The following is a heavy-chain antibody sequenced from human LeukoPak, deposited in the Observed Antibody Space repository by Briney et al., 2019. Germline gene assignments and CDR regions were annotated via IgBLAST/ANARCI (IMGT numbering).Heavy chain of an antibody. J-gene: IGHJ3*02. CDR1: GGSISSGSYY. V-gene: IGHV4-61*02. D-gene: IGHD5-24*01. CDR2: IYTSGST. Sequence: SQTLSLSCTVSGGSISSGSYYWSWIRKPAGKGLEWIGRIYTSGSTNYNPSLKSRVTISVDTSKNQFSLKLSSVTAADTAVYYCARDESDGYRLGAYAFDIWGQGTMVTVSS. CDR3: ARDESDGYRLGAYAFDI.